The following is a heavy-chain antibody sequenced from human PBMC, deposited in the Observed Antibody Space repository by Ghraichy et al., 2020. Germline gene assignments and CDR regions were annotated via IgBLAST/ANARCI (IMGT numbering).Heavy chain of an antibody. CDR3: AKGRGYDYYYYYGMDV. Sequence: GGSLRLSCAASGFTFSSYGMHWVRQAPGKGLEWVAFIRYDGSNKYYADSVKGRFTISRDNSKNTLYLQMNSLRAEDTAVYYCAKGRGYDYYYYYGMDVWGQGTTVTVSS. J-gene: IGHJ6*02. CDR1: GFTFSSYG. V-gene: IGHV3-30*02. D-gene: IGHD5-12*01. CDR2: IRYDGSNK.